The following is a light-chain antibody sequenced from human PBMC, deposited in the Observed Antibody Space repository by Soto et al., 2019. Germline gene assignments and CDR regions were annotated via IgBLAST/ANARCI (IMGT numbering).Light chain of an antibody. Sequence: DIQMTQSPSTLSASVGETVTVTCRASQSVSGWLAWYQQKPGEAPKLMIYDASALPRGVPSRFSGSGSGTKFTLTIASLQPDDVATYYCQQYETFSGTLGPGTKVDIK. J-gene: IGKJ1*01. CDR2: DAS. CDR3: QQYETFSGT. V-gene: IGKV1-5*01. CDR1: QSVSGW.